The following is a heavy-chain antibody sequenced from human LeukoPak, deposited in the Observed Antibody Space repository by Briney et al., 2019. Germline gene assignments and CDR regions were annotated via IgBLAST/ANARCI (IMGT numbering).Heavy chain of an antibody. CDR3: ARGGYYYDSSGYCFDY. CDR2: IIPIFGTA. V-gene: IGHV1-69*13. D-gene: IGHD3-22*01. CDR1: VGTLSSYA. Sequence: ASVKVSRKPSVGTLSSYAISWVRRTPGQRLECMGGIIPIFGTANYAQKFQGRVTLTADESTSAAYMELSSLRSEDTAVYYCARGGYYYDSSGYCFDYWGQGTLVTVSS. J-gene: IGHJ4*02.